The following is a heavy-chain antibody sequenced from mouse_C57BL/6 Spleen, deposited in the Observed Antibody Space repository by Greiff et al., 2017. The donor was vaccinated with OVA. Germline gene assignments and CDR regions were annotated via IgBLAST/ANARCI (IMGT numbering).Heavy chain of an antibody. CDR2: INPGRGGT. CDR1: GYAFTNYL. CDR3: ARWGVTTFYFDY. D-gene: IGHD2-2*01. Sequence: QVQLQPSGAELVRPGTSVKVSCKASGYAFTNYLIEWVKQRPGQGLEWIGVINPGRGGTNYNEKFKGKATLTADKSSSTAYMQLSSLTSEDSAVYFCARWGVTTFYFDYWGQGTTLTVSS. V-gene: IGHV1-54*01. J-gene: IGHJ2*01.